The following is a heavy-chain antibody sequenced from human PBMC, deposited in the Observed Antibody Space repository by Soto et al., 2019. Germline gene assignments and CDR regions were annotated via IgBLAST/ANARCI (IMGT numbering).Heavy chain of an antibody. J-gene: IGHJ6*03. D-gene: IGHD3-10*01. CDR1: GFTFSDHY. V-gene: IGHV3-72*01. Sequence: GGSLRLSCAASGFTFSDHYMDWVRQAPGKGLEWVGRTRNKANSYTTEYAASVKGRFTISREDSKNSLYLQMNSLKTEDTAVYYCARALGMVRGYYYYYYYMDVWGKGTTVTVSS. CDR3: ARALGMVRGYYYYYYYMDV. CDR2: TRNKANSYTT.